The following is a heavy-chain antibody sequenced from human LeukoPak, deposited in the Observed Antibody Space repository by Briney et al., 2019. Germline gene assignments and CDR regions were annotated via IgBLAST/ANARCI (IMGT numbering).Heavy chain of an antibody. Sequence: GGSLRLSCAASGFTFSTYSMSWVRQAPGKGLEWVSYISGTSSTIYYADSVKGRFTISRDNAKNSLYLQMNSLRDEDTAVYYCARSGNYDCWGQGTLVPVCS. CDR3: ARSGNYDC. D-gene: IGHD1-1*01. J-gene: IGHJ4*01. CDR2: ISGTSSTI. V-gene: IGHV3-48*02. CDR1: GFTFSTYS.